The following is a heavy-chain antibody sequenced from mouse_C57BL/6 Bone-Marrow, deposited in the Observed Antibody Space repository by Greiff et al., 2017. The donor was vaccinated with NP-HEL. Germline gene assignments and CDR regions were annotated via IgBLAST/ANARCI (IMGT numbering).Heavy chain of an antibody. CDR3: ARHPYSYGSSYVSAMDY. D-gene: IGHD1-1*01. CDR1: GFTFSDYY. CDR2: ISNGGGST. Sequence: EVQGVESGGGLVQPGGSLKLSCAASGFTFSDYYMYWVRQTPEKRLEWVAYISNGGGSTYYPDTVKGRFTISRDNAKNTLYLQMSRLKSEDTAMYYCARHPYSYGSSYVSAMDYWGQGTSVTVSS. V-gene: IGHV5-12*01. J-gene: IGHJ4*01.